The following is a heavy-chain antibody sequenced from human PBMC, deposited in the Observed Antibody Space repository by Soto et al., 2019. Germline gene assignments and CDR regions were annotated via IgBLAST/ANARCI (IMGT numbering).Heavy chain of an antibody. V-gene: IGHV4-39*01. CDR1: GGSISNSYY. J-gene: IGHJ3*02. D-gene: IGHD4-17*01. CDR3: ARQRPPVLRRQPDAFDI. CDR2: VYTIGST. Sequence: QLQLQESSPGLVKPSETLSLTCSVSGGSISNSYYWGWIRQPPGKGPEWIGSVYTIGSTYHNPSLKSRVSMSVDTTKTQFSLKLTSLTDADTAVYYCARQRPPVLRRQPDAFDIWGPGIVVIVSS.